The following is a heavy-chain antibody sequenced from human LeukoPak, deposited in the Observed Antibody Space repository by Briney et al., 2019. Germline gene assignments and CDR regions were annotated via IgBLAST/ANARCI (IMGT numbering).Heavy chain of an antibody. J-gene: IGHJ6*02. CDR3: ASKFGESYYYYYGLDV. Sequence: GGSLRLSCAASGFTFSGCAMAWVRQAPGKGLEWVSVIGGSGDTTRYADSVKGRFTISRDKSKTTLFLQMNSLRVEDTAVYYCASKFGESYYYYYGLDVWGQGTTVTVSS. CDR2: IGGSGDTT. V-gene: IGHV3-23*01. CDR1: GFTFSGCA. D-gene: IGHD3-10*01.